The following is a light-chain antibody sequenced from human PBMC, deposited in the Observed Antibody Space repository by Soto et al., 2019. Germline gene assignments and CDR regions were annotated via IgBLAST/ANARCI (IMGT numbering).Light chain of an antibody. CDR2: GAS. Sequence: EIVLTPSPGTLSLSPGERATLSCRASQSVSNNYLAWYQQKPGQAPRLLIYGASNGATGIPDRFSGSGSGTDFTPTISRLEPEDFAVYYCQQYGSSGTFGQGTKVDIK. CDR3: QQYGSSGT. CDR1: QSVSNNY. J-gene: IGKJ1*01. V-gene: IGKV3-20*01.